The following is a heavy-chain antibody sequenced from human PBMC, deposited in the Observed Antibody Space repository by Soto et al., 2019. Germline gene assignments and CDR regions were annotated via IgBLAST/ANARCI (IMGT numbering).Heavy chain of an antibody. D-gene: IGHD3-16*01. Sequence: ASVKVSCKASGYTFTDYFVHWVRLAPGQGLEWMGWVNPDTGVATFPQKFQGRVTVTRDAPINTDYMELTHLTSEDTGIYYCARDPIRGGVPYFFDFWGRGTQVTVSS. V-gene: IGHV1-2*02. CDR2: VNPDTGVA. CDR1: GYTFTDYF. CDR3: ARDPIRGGVPYFFDF. J-gene: IGHJ4*02.